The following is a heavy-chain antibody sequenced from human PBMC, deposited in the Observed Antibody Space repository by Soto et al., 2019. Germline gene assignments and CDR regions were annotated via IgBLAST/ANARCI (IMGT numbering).Heavy chain of an antibody. CDR3: ARPHLDRPTYYGLDV. J-gene: IGHJ6*02. V-gene: IGHV3-48*02. Sequence: EVQLVESGGGLVQPGGSLRLSCAASGFTLSAYSMNWLRQAPGKGLEWISFINSGSDTIYYGDSVKGRFTISRDNAKNALYLQMNSLRDDDTAVYYCARPHLDRPTYYGLDVWGQGTTVTVSS. CDR1: GFTLSAYS. D-gene: IGHD3-16*01. CDR2: INSGSDTI.